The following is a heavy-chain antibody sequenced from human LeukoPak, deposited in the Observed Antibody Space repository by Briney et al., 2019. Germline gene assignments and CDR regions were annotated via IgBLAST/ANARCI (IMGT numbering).Heavy chain of an antibody. V-gene: IGHV1-18*01. CDR2: INTNTGNT. CDR3: ARGVSVVTPP. J-gene: IGHJ5*02. CDR1: GYTFTSYD. D-gene: IGHD3-22*01. Sequence: ASVKVSYKTSGYTFTSYDISWVRQAPGQGPEWLGWINTNTGNTHYAQRLQDRVTLTTDTSTSTAYMELRGLKSDDTGVYYCARGVSVVTPPWGQGTLVIVSS.